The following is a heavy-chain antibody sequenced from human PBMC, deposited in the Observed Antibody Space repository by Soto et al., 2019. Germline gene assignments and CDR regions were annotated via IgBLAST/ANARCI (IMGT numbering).Heavy chain of an antibody. CDR3: ASSYSNYALIDYYYYGMDV. D-gene: IGHD4-4*01. CDR2: ISGYNGNT. CDR1: GYTFISYG. V-gene: IGHV1-18*01. J-gene: IGHJ6*02. Sequence: ASVKVSCKASGYTFISYGISWVRQAPGQGLEWMGWISGYNGNTKYAQKLQGRVTMTTDTSTSTAYMELRSLRSEDTAVYYCASSYSNYALIDYYYYGMDVWGQGTTVTVSS.